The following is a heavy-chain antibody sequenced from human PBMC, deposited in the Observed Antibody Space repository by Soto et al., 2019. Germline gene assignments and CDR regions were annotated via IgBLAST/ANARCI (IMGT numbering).Heavy chain of an antibody. D-gene: IGHD5-12*01. CDR2: IIPIFGTA. J-gene: IGHJ5*02. Sequence: ASVKVSCKASGGTFSSYAISWVRQAPGQGLEWMGGIIPIFGTANYAQKFQGRVTITADKSTSTAYMELSSLRSEDTAVYYCARDLATVVTNLFDPWGQGTLVTVSS. CDR3: ARDLATVVTNLFDP. CDR1: GGTFSSYA. V-gene: IGHV1-69*06.